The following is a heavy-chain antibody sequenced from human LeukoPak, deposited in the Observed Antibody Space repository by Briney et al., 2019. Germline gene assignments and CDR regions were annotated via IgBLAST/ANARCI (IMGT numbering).Heavy chain of an antibody. J-gene: IGHJ4*02. Sequence: ASVKVSCEASGYTFTSYGISWVRQAPGQGLEWMGWISAYNGNTNYAQKLQGRVTMTTDTSTSTAYMELRSLRSDDTAVYYCARDWTYYYDSSGYYLDYWGQGTLVTVSS. D-gene: IGHD3-22*01. CDR1: GYTFTSYG. CDR2: ISAYNGNT. CDR3: ARDWTYYYDSSGYYLDY. V-gene: IGHV1-18*01.